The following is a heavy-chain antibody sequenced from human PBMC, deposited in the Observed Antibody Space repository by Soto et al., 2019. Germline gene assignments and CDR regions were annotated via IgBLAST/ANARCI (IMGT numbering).Heavy chain of an antibody. V-gene: IGHV1-18*04. CDR3: AREGYSRSLTETYYYYYGMDV. CDR2: ISAYNGNT. Sequence: GAAVKVSCKASGYTFTSYGISWVRQAPGQGLEWMGWISAYNGNTNYAQKLQGRVTMTTDTSTSTAYMELRSLRSDDTAVYYCAREGYSRSLTETYYYYYGMDVWGQGTPVTVSS. J-gene: IGHJ6*02. D-gene: IGHD6-13*01. CDR1: GYTFTSYG.